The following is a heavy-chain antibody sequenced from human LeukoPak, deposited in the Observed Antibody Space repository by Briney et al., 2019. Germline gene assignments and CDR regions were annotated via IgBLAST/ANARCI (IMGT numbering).Heavy chain of an antibody. CDR2: ISSSGSTI. CDR3: ARDGWGQLATLYYYYMDV. Sequence: PGGSLRLSCAASGFTFSDYYMSWIRQAPGKGLEWVSYISSSGSTIYYADSVKGRFTISRDNAKNSLYLQMNSLRAEDTAVYYCARDGWGQLATLYYYYMDVWGKGTTVTVSS. V-gene: IGHV3-11*04. D-gene: IGHD6-6*01. J-gene: IGHJ6*03. CDR1: GFTFSDYY.